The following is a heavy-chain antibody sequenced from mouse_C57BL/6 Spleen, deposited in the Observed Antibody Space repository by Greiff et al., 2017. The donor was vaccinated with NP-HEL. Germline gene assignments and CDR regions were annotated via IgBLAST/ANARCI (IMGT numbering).Heavy chain of an antibody. V-gene: IGHV1-72*01. Sequence: QVQLQQSGAELVKPGASVKLSCKASGYTFTSYWMHWVKQRPGRGLEWIGRIDPNSGGTKYNEKFKSKATLTVDKPSSTAYMQLSSLTSEDSAVYFCARFPTMVTTGYAMDYWGQGTSVTVSS. CDR1: GYTFTSYW. J-gene: IGHJ4*01. D-gene: IGHD2-9*01. CDR3: ARFPTMVTTGYAMDY. CDR2: IDPNSGGT.